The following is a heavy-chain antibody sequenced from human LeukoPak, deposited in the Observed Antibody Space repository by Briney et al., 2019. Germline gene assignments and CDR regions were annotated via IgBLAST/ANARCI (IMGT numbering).Heavy chain of an antibody. V-gene: IGHV4-34*01. CDR3: ARGAGYSSSKIDY. CDR2: INHSGST. J-gene: IGHJ4*02. D-gene: IGHD6-13*01. CDR1: GGSFSGYY. Sequence: SETLSLTCAVYGGSFSGYYWSWIRQPPGKGLEWIGEINHSGSTNYNPSLKSQVTISVDTSKNQFSLKLSSVTAADTAVYYCARGAGYSSSKIDYWGQGTLVTVSS.